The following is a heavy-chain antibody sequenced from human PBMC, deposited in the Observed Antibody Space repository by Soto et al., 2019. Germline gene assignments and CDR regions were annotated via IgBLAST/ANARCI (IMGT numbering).Heavy chain of an antibody. CDR3: ARGGKERFRGSGMDV. D-gene: IGHD1-1*01. Sequence: QVQLVQSGAEVKKPGSSVKVSCKASGGIFSSYAISWVRQAPGQGLEWMGEIISMYGTAMYAQKLRGRVTIIADEAASTAYMELSSLRSEDTAVYYCARGGKERFRGSGMDVWGQGTTVTVSS. V-gene: IGHV1-69*01. CDR1: GGIFSSYA. CDR2: IISMYGTA. J-gene: IGHJ6*02.